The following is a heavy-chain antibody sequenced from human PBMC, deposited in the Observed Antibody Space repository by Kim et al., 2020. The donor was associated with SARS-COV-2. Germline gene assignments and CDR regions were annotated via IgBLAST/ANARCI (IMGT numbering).Heavy chain of an antibody. CDR2: INPDSGVT. V-gene: IGHV1-2*05. J-gene: IGHJ4*02. Sequence: ASVKVSCKTSGYTFTTRYLHWVRQAPGHGLEWMGRINPDSGVTDYAQRFQGRVTMTRDKSISTVYMELSSLKSDDTVVYYCARGNTETIDYWGQETLVTVSS. CDR1: GYTFTTRY. CDR3: ARGNTETIDY.